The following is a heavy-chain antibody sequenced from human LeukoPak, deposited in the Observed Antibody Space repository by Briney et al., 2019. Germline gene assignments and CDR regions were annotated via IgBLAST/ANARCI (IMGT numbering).Heavy chain of an antibody. Sequence: ASVKVSCKASGYTFTSYGVSWVRQAPGQGLEWMGWISAYNGNTNYAQKLQGRVTMTTDTSTSTAYMELRSLRSDDTAVYYCARDLGSSWYSNAFDIWGQGTMVTVSS. CDR1: GYTFTSYG. V-gene: IGHV1-18*01. D-gene: IGHD6-13*01. CDR2: ISAYNGNT. J-gene: IGHJ3*02. CDR3: ARDLGSSWYSNAFDI.